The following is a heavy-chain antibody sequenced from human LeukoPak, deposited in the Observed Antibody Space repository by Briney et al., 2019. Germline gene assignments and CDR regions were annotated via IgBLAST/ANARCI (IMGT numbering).Heavy chain of an antibody. V-gene: IGHV4-34*01. CDR2: INHSGST. CDR1: GGSFSGYY. Sequence: SETLSLTCAVYGGSFSGYYWSWIRQPPGKGLEWIGEINHSGSTNYNPSLKSRLTISVDTSKNQFSLKLSSVTAADTAVYYCARGPAAAGSRRYYYYYYGMDVWGQGTTVTVSS. D-gene: IGHD6-13*01. J-gene: IGHJ6*02. CDR3: ARGPAAAGSRRYYYYYYGMDV.